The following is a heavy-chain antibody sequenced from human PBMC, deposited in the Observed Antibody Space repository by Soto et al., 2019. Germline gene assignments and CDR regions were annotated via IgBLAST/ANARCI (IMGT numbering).Heavy chain of an antibody. J-gene: IGHJ4*02. CDR3: EKGGLYGSKSKLDY. CDR1: GFTFSSYA. Sequence: PGGSLRLSCAASGFTFSSYAMSWVRQAPGKGLEWVSAISGSGGSTYYADSVKGRFTISRDNSKNTLYLQMNSLRAEDTAVYYCEKGGLYGSKSKLDYWGQGTLVTVSS. CDR2: ISGSGGST. D-gene: IGHD3-10*01. V-gene: IGHV3-23*01.